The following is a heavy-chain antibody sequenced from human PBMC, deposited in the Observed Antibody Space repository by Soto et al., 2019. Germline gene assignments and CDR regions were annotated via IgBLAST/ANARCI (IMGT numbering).Heavy chain of an antibody. CDR1: GYTFTSYA. D-gene: IGHD6-6*01. Sequence: QVQLVQSGAEVKKPGASVKVSCKASGYTFTSYAMHWVRQAPGQRLEWMGWINAGNGNTKYSQKFQGRVTITRDTSASTAYMELSSLRSEDTAVYYCALEEEIAARITDYWGQGTLVTVSS. J-gene: IGHJ4*02. CDR2: INAGNGNT. CDR3: ALEEEIAARITDY. V-gene: IGHV1-3*01.